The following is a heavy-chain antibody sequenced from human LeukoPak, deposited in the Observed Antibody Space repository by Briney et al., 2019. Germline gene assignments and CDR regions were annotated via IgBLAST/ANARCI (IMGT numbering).Heavy chain of an antibody. CDR1: GFTFTIAG. V-gene: IGHV3-21*01. Sequence: PGGSLRLSCVASGFTFTIAGMTWGRQAPGKGLQWVSTIGSDGHIYYEDSMKGRVTISRDNARNSVFLPMNSLRVEDSAVYYCARAYYDILTGYYIPHPPYYFDYWGQGTLVTVSS. CDR2: IGSDGHI. CDR3: ARAYYDILTGYYIPHPPYYFDY. D-gene: IGHD3-9*01. J-gene: IGHJ4*02.